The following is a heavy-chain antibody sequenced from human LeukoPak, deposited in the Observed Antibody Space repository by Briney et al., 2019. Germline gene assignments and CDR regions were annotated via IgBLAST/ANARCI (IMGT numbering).Heavy chain of an antibody. CDR3: ARQSPPDGIVGPITDY. J-gene: IGHJ4*02. CDR2: IDPTDSYT. CDR1: GNIFSNYW. Sequence: GESLKISCKVSGNIFSNYWINWVRQMPGTGLECMGRIDPTDSYTNYSPSFLGHVTISADKSINTAYLHWSSLKSSDTAVYFCARQSPPDGIVGPITDYWGQGTLVTVSS. D-gene: IGHD1-26*01. V-gene: IGHV5-10-1*01.